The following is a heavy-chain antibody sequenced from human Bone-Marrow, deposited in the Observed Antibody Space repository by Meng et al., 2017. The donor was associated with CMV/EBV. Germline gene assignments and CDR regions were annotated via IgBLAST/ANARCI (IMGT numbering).Heavy chain of an antibody. CDR3: AHRPSGTTNNAFDI. V-gene: IGHV2-5*01. CDR2: IYWNDDK. J-gene: IGHJ3*02. Sequence: SGHTLVKPTQTLTLTCTFSGFSLITSGVDVGWIRQPPGKALEWLALIYWNDDKRYSPSLKSRLTITKDTSKNQVVLTMTNMDPVDTATYYCAHRPSGTTNNAFDIWGQGTMVTVSS. D-gene: IGHD1-7*01. CDR1: GFSLITSGVD.